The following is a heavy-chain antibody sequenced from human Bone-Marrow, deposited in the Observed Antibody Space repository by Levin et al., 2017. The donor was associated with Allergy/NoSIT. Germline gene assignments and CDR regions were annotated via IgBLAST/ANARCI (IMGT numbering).Heavy chain of an antibody. CDR1: GGSFSGYY. CDR3: ARSSNVDTAIGDYGMDG. CDR2: INHSGST. V-gene: IGHV4-34*01. D-gene: IGHD5-18*01. J-gene: IGHJ6*02. Sequence: SETLSLTCAVYGGSFSGYYWSWIRQPPGKGLEWIGEINHSGSTNYNPSLKSRVTISVDTSKNQFSLKLSSVTAADTAVYYCARSSNVDTAIGDYGMDGWGQGTTVTVSS.